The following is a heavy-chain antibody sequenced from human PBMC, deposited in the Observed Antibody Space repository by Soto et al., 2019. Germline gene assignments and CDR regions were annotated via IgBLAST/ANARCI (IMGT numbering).Heavy chain of an antibody. CDR3: ARAGSSGYYFDY. CDR1: GGAISSGAHY. Sequence: QVQLQESGPGLVKPSQTLSLTCTVSGGAISSGAHYWSWIRQPPGKCLEWLGYIYISGTTYYNPSLNSRITISLDTSKHQFSLKLSSVTAADTAVYYCARAGSSGYYFDYWGQGTLVTVSS. D-gene: IGHD3-22*01. J-gene: IGHJ4*02. CDR2: IYISGTT. V-gene: IGHV4-31*03.